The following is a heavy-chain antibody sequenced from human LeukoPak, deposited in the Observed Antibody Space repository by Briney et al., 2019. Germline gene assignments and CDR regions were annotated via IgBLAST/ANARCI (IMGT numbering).Heavy chain of an antibody. J-gene: IGHJ3*02. CDR1: GYTFTGYY. D-gene: IGHD2-8*01. Sequence: ASVKVSCKASGYTFTGYYTHWVRQAPGQGLEWMGWINPNSGGTNYAQKFQGRVTMTRDTYISTAYMELSRLRSDDTAVYYCAREEGIVLMVYAILDAFDIWGQGTMVTVSS. CDR3: AREEGIVLMVYAILDAFDI. V-gene: IGHV1-2*02. CDR2: INPNSGGT.